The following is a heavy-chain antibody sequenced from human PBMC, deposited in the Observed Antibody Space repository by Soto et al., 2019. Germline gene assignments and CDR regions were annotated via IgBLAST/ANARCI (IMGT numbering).Heavy chain of an antibody. CDR2: IKSKNDGGTI. V-gene: IGHV3-15*07. Sequence: EVQLVESGGGLLKPGDSLRLSCTTSGFTFTNVWMNWVRQSQGKGLEWVGRIKSKNDGGTIDYAAPVTGRFTISRDDSTKTVFLQMNSLKTEDTAMYYCTTSGHAAFDYWGQGTMVTVSS. CDR1: GFTFTNVW. D-gene: IGHD3-3*01. J-gene: IGHJ3*01. CDR3: TTSGHAAFDY.